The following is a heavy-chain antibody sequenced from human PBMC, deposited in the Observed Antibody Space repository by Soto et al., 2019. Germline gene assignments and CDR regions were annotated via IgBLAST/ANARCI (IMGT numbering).Heavy chain of an antibody. J-gene: IGHJ3*02. Sequence: GGSLRLSCTASGFTFADYAMSWFRQAPGKGLEWVGFIRSKAYGGTAEYAASVKARFTISRDDSKSIAYLQMNSLKTEDTAVYYCTKRYFGGLDAFDIWGQGTMVTVS. CDR2: IRSKAYGGTA. D-gene: IGHD3-9*01. CDR3: TKRYFGGLDAFDI. V-gene: IGHV3-49*03. CDR1: GFTFADYA.